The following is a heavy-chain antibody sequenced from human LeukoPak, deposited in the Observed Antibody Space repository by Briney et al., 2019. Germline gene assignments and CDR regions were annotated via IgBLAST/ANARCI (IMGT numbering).Heavy chain of an antibody. D-gene: IGHD3-3*01. CDR3: ARPTGFDFWSGPGAFDI. Sequence: SETLSLTCTVSGGSISSSSYYWGWIRQPPGKGLEWIGSIYYSGSTYYNPSLKSRVTISVDTSKNQFSLKLSSVTAADTAVYYCARPTGFDFWSGPGAFDIWGQGTMVTVSS. CDR2: IYYSGST. CDR1: GGSISSSSYY. J-gene: IGHJ3*02. V-gene: IGHV4-39*01.